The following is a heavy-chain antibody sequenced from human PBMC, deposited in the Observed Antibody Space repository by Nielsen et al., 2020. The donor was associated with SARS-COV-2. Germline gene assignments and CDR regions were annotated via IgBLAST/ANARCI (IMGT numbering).Heavy chain of an antibody. D-gene: IGHD5-18*01. Sequence: SLKISCAASGFTFDDYAMHWVRQAPGKGLEWVSGISWNSGSIGYADSVKGRFTISRDNAKNSLYLQMNSLRAEDTALYYCAKLGGGYSYGTGDYWGQGTLVTVSS. CDR1: GFTFDDYA. CDR3: AKLGGGYSYGTGDY. CDR2: ISWNSGSI. J-gene: IGHJ4*02. V-gene: IGHV3-9*01.